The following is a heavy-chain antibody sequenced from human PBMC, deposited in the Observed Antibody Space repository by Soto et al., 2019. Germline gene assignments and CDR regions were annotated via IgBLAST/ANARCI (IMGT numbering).Heavy chain of an antibody. D-gene: IGHD5-18*01. CDR1: GGSISSSSYY. CDR3: ATSRYSYGFEDYYYGMDV. Sequence: SETLSLTCTVSGGSISSSSYYWGWIRQPPGKGLEWIGSIYYSGSTYYNPSLKSRVTISVDTSKNQFSLKLSSVTAADTAVYYCATSRYSYGFEDYYYGMDVWVRGTTVRVYS. J-gene: IGHJ6*02. CDR2: IYYSGST. V-gene: IGHV4-39*01.